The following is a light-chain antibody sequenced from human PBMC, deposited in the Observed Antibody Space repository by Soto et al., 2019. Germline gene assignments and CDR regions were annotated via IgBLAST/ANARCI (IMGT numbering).Light chain of an antibody. CDR2: AAS. Sequence: DIQMTQSPSSLSASVGDRVTITCRASQSISSYLNWYQQKPGEAPKLLIYAASSLQGGVPSRFSGTGSGTDFTLTISSLQPEDFATYYCQHSYSTPITFGQGTRLEIK. J-gene: IGKJ5*01. CDR3: QHSYSTPIT. V-gene: IGKV1-39*01. CDR1: QSISSY.